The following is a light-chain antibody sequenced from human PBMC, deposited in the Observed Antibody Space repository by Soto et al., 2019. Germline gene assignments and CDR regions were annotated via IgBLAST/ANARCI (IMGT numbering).Light chain of an antibody. V-gene: IGKV1-39*01. CDR1: QSISNH. CDR3: QQSYSSHPT. CDR2: AAS. J-gene: IGKJ1*01. Sequence: DIQMTQSPSSLSASVEDRVIITCRASQSISNHLNWYQQKPGKAPKLLIFAASSLQSGVPSRFSGSRSGPDFTLTISSLQPEDFAKYYCQQSYSSHPTFGQGTKVEIK.